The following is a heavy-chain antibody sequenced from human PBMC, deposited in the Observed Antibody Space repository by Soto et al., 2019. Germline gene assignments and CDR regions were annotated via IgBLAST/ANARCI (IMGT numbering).Heavy chain of an antibody. V-gene: IGHV1-69*01. J-gene: IGHJ4*02. CDR2: IIPFFGTA. CDR1: GGTFSTFG. Sequence: QVQLVQSGTEVKKTGSSVKVSCKASGGTFSTFGISWVRQAPGQGLEWMGGIIPFFGTARYSQKFEDRITITADESTNTVYMDLRSLTSEETAIYYCANSAPMDAGDKYYYDFWGQGALVTVSS. D-gene: IGHD4-17*01. CDR3: ANSAPMDAGDKYYYDF.